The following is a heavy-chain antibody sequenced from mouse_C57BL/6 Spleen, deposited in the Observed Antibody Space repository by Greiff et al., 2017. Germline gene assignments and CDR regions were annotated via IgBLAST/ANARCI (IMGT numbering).Heavy chain of an antibody. J-gene: IGHJ4*01. CDR1: GYTFTSYW. D-gene: IGHD2-3*01. Sequence: VQLQQPGAELVRPGSSVKLSCKASGYTFTSYWMHWVKQRPIQGLEWIGNIDPSDSETHYNQKFTDKATLTVDKSSSTAYMQLSSLTSEDSAVYDCARLDGAMDYWGQGTSGTVSS. V-gene: IGHV1-52*01. CDR3: ARLDGAMDY. CDR2: IDPSDSET.